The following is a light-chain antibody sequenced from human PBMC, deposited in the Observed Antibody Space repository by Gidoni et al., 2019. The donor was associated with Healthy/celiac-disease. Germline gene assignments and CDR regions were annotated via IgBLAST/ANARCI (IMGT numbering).Light chain of an antibody. J-gene: IGLJ1*01. CDR3: SSYTSSSIPYV. CDR1: SSDVGGYNY. CDR2: EVS. V-gene: IGLV2-14*01. Sequence: QSALTQPASVSGSPGQSITISCTGTSSDVGGYNYVSWYQQHPGKAPKLMIYEVSNRPSGVSNRFSGSKSGNTASLTISGLQAEDEADYYCSSYTSSSIPYVFGTGTKFTVL.